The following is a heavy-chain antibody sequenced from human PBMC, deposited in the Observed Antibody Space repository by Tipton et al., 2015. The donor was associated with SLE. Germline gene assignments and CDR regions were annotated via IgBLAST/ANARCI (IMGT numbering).Heavy chain of an antibody. CDR1: GGSISSSPYY. CDR2: VYSGGNT. D-gene: IGHD1-26*01. Sequence: LRLSCTVSGGSISSSPYYWAWIRQPPGKGLEWIGTVYSGGNTYHIPSLKTRVTISVDTSRNQFSLKLTSVTAADTAVYSCAIPTVGATGGFDSWGHGTLVIVSS. CDR3: AIPTVGATGGFDS. V-gene: IGHV4-39*07. J-gene: IGHJ4*01.